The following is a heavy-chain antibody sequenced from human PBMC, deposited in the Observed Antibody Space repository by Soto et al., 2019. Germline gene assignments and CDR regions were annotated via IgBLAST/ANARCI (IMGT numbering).Heavy chain of an antibody. CDR1: GGSISGSY. CDR3: ARSVAVPGAHIDY. Sequence: AETLSLTCSVSGGSISGSYWSWIRQSPGKGLEWLGYVYYTGSTNYSPSLRSRVSISVDTSKNEFSLRLSSVTAADTAVYFCARSVAVPGAHIDYWGQGTQVTVSS. J-gene: IGHJ4*02. V-gene: IGHV4-59*01. D-gene: IGHD6-19*01. CDR2: VYYTGST.